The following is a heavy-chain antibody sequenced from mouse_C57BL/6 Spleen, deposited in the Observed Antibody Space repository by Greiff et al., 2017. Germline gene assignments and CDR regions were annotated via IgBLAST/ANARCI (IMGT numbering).Heavy chain of an antibody. J-gene: IGHJ2*01. Sequence: VQLQQSGAELARPGASVKLSCKASGYTFTSYGISWVKQRPGQGLEWIGEIYPRSGNTYYNEKFKGKATLTADKSSSTAYMELRSLTSEDSAVYFCARRAIYDGYYDYFDYWGQGTTLTVSS. CDR3: ARRAIYDGYYDYFDY. CDR2: IYPRSGNT. D-gene: IGHD2-3*01. V-gene: IGHV1-81*01. CDR1: GYTFTSYG.